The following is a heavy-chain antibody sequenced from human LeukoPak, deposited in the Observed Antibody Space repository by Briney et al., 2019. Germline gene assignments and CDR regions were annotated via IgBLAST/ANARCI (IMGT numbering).Heavy chain of an antibody. CDR1: GGSIDSTNW. D-gene: IGHD3-9*01. V-gene: IGHV4/OR15-8*01. CDR3: ARGTLTGRVVYLDY. Sequence: SETLSLTCDVSGGSIDSTNWWNWVRQPPGKGLEWIGEIHHDGRINYNPSLKSRVTISLDTSKNQFSLKLSSVTAADTAVYYCARGTLTGRVVYLDYWGQGTLVTVSS. CDR2: IHHDGRI. J-gene: IGHJ4*02.